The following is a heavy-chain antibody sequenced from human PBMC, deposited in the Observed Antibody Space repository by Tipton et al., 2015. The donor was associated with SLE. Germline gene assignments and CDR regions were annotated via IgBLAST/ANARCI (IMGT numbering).Heavy chain of an antibody. CDR3: ARASFFDERSSGMGWFDP. J-gene: IGHJ5*02. Sequence: TLSLTCDVSGGSVSGKNWWSWLRQRPGKGPEWIAEIFQNGNTNYNPSLRSRVTISMDKSRNQISLRLTSVTAADTAVYYCARASFFDERSSGMGWFDPWGPGALVTVSS. D-gene: IGHD1-1*01. CDR2: IFQNGNT. V-gene: IGHV4/OR15-8*02. CDR1: GGSVSGKNW.